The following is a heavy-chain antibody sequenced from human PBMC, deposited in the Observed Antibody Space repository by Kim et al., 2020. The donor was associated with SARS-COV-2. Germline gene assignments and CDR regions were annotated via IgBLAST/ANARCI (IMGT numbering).Heavy chain of an antibody. J-gene: IGHJ4*02. V-gene: IGHV3-30*18. D-gene: IGHD6-6*01. Sequence: GGSLRLSCAASGFTFSSYGMHWVRQAPGKGLEWVAVIPYDGSNKYYADSVKGRFTISRDNSKNTLYLQMNSLRAEDTAVYYCAKALLYSSSSPLGYWGQGTLVTVSS. CDR1: GFTFSSYG. CDR3: AKALLYSSSSPLGY. CDR2: IPYDGSNK.